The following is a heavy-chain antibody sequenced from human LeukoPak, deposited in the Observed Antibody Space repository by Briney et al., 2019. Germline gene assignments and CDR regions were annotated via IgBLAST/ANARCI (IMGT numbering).Heavy chain of an antibody. V-gene: IGHV7-4-1*02. J-gene: IGHJ4*02. Sequence: ASVKVSCKASGYTFTDYAMNWVRQAPGQGLEWMGWIYTNTGNPTYAQGFTGRFVFSLDTSVSTTYLQISSLKAEDTAVYYCARVGRTVTGSRGIVDYWGQGTLVTVSS. D-gene: IGHD3-9*01. CDR2: IYTNTGNP. CDR1: GYTFTDYA. CDR3: ARVGRTVTGSRGIVDY.